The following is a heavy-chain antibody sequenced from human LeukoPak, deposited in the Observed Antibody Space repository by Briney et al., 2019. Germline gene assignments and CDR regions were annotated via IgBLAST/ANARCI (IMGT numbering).Heavy chain of an antibody. CDR1: GGSISSSSYY. D-gene: IGHD6-13*01. V-gene: IGHV4-39*07. Sequence: LSETLSLTCTVSGGSISSSSYYWGWIRQPPGKGLEWIGSIYYSGSTYYNPSLKSRVTISVDTSKNQFSLKLSSVPAADTAVYYCARETWYVTYYFDYWGQGTLVTVSS. CDR2: IYYSGST. J-gene: IGHJ4*02. CDR3: ARETWYVTYYFDY.